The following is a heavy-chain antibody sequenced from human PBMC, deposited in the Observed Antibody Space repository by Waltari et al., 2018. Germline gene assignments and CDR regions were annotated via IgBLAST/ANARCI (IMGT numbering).Heavy chain of an antibody. D-gene: IGHD6-13*01. CDR1: GGPISSYY. CDR3: ASPYSTQLPS. CDR2: IYPGDSDT. V-gene: IGHV5-51*01. J-gene: IGHJ5*02. Sequence: VQLQESGPGLVKPSATLSLTCTVSGGPISSYYWSWIRQPAGKGLEWMGIIYPGDSDTRYSPSFQGQVTISADKSISTAYLQWSSLKASDTAMYYCASPYSTQLPSWGQGTLVTVSS.